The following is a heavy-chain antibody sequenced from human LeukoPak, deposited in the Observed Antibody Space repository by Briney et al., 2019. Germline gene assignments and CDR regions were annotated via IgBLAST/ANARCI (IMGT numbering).Heavy chain of an antibody. J-gene: IGHJ3*02. CDR2: INPSGGST. CDR3: AREGHSGSAAGPDAFDI. V-gene: IGHV1-46*01. Sequence: ASVKVSCKASGYTFTSYYMHWVRQAPGQGLEWMGIINPSGGSTSYAQKFQGRVTMTRDTSISTAYMELSRLRSDDTAVYYCAREGHSGSAAGPDAFDIWGQGTMVTVSS. CDR1: GYTFTSYY. D-gene: IGHD1-26*01.